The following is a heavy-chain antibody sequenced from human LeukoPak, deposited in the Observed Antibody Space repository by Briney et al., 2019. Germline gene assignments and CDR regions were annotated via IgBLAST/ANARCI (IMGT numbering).Heavy chain of an antibody. CDR2: ISYDGSNK. CDR3: AKDRGSGSYYLYFDF. Sequence: GGSLTLSCAASGFTFSSYGMHWVRQAPGKGLEWVAVISYDGSNKYYADSVKGRFTISRDNSKNTLYLQMNSLRAEDTAVYYCAKDRGSGSYYLYFDFWGQGTLVTVSS. CDR1: GFTFSSYG. V-gene: IGHV3-30*18. D-gene: IGHD1-26*01. J-gene: IGHJ4*02.